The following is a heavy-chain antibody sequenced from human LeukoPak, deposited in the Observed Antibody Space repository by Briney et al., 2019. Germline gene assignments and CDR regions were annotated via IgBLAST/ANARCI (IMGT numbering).Heavy chain of an antibody. CDR1: GGTFSSYA. V-gene: IGHV1-69*05. Sequence: SVKVSCKASGGTFSSYAISWVRQAPGQGLEWMGGIIPIFGTANYAQKFQGRVTITTDESTSTAYMELSSLRSEDTAVYYCARDRDNWNYGGDYWGQGTLVTVSS. CDR3: ARDRDNWNYGGDY. CDR2: IIPIFGTA. D-gene: IGHD1-7*01. J-gene: IGHJ4*02.